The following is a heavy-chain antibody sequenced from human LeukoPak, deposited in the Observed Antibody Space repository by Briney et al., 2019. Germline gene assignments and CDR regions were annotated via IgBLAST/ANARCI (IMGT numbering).Heavy chain of an antibody. J-gene: IGHJ4*02. V-gene: IGHV1-2*02. CDR1: GYTFTGYY. Sequence: GASVKVSCKTSGYTFTGYYIHWVRRAPGQGLEWMGWINPDSGGTNYAQKFQGRVTMTWDTSISTAYMELSRLRSDDTAIYYCARGRFYTSGSYYNRLDYWGQGTLVTVSS. CDR2: INPDSGGT. D-gene: IGHD3-10*01. CDR3: ARGRFYTSGSYYNRLDY.